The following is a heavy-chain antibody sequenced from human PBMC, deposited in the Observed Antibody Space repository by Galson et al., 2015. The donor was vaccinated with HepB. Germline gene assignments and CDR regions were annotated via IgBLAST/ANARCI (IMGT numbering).Heavy chain of an antibody. CDR2: ISSSSSTI. V-gene: IGHV3-48*01. CDR3: ARVRTHFTVDDAFDI. CDR1: GFTFSSYS. J-gene: IGHJ3*02. D-gene: IGHD4-23*01. Sequence: SLRLSCAASGFTFSSYSMNWVRQAPGKGLEWVSYISSSSSTIYYADSVKGRFTISRDNAKNSLYLQMNSLRAEDTAVYYCARVRTHFTVDDAFDIWGQGTMVTVSS.